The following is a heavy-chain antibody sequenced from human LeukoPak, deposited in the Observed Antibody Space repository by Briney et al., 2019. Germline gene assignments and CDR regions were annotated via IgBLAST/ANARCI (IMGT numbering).Heavy chain of an antibody. D-gene: IGHD3-10*01. CDR3: AVNTYGSGSYSNDY. V-gene: IGHV1-18*01. Sequence: GASVKVSCKASGYTFTSYGISWVRQAPGQGLEWMGWISAYNGNTNYAQKLQGRVTMTTDTSTSTAYMELRSPRSDDTAVYYCAVNTYGSGSYSNDYWGQGTLVTVSS. CDR2: ISAYNGNT. J-gene: IGHJ4*02. CDR1: GYTFTSYG.